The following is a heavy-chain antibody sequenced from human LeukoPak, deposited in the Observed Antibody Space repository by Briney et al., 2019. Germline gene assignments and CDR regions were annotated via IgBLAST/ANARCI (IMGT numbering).Heavy chain of an antibody. CDR3: ARDGLYSYGYSYFDY. J-gene: IGHJ4*02. CDR1: GGSITSYH. D-gene: IGHD5-18*01. CDR2: IYTSGST. V-gene: IGHV4-4*07. Sequence: SETLSLTCTVSGGSITSYHWSWIRQPAGKGLEWIGRIYTSGSTNYNPSLESRVTMSVDTSKNQFSLKLSSVTAADTAVYYCARDGLYSYGYSYFDYWGQGTLVTVSS.